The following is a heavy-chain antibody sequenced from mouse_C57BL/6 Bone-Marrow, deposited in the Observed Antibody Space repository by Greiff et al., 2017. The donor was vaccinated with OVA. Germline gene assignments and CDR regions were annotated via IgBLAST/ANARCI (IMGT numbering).Heavy chain of an antibody. CDR2: ISYDGSN. CDR1: GYSITSGYY. J-gene: IGHJ4*01. D-gene: IGHD1-1*02. Sequence: DVKLQESGPGLVKPSQSLSLTCSVSGYSITSGYYWNWIRQFPGNKLEWMGYISYDGSNNYNPSLKNRISITRDTSKNQFFLKLNSVTTEDTATDCCARDGTFYAMDYWGQGTSVTVSS. V-gene: IGHV3-6*01. CDR3: ARDGTFYAMDY.